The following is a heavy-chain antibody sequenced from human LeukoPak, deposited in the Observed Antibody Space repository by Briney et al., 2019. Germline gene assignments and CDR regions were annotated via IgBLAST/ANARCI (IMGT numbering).Heavy chain of an antibody. CDR1: GFTFSAYA. Sequence: AVSLTLSCEAAGFTFSAYAMAWVRQAPGQGLDCVSSIGSDNKPNYSESVKGRFTISRDNSKSMLFLQLNSLRAEDTALYYCARDFHYYVAMDVWGQGTTVTVSS. V-gene: IGHV3-23*01. D-gene: IGHD3-10*02. CDR3: ARDFHYYVAMDV. CDR2: IGSDNKP. J-gene: IGHJ6*02.